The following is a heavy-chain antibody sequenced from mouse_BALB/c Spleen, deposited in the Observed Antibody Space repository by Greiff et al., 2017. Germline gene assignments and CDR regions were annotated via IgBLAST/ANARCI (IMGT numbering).Heavy chain of an antibody. V-gene: IGHV3-2*02. CDR1: GYSITSDYA. D-gene: IGHD2-14*01. CDR2: ISYSGST. Sequence: EVHLVESGPGLVKPSQSLSLTCTVTGYSITSDYAWNWIRQFPGNKLEWMGYISYSGSTSYNPSLKSRISITRDTSKNQFFLQLNSVTTEDTATYYCARGEVRTFAYWGQGTLVTVSA. J-gene: IGHJ3*01. CDR3: ARGEVRTFAY.